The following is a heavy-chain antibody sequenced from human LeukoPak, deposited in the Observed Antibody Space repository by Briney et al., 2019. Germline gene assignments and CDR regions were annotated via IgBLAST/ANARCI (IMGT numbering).Heavy chain of an antibody. V-gene: IGHV3-30*04. J-gene: IGHJ4*02. CDR1: GFTFSSYA. Sequence: GGSLRLSCAASGFTFSSYAMHWVRQAPGKGLEWVAVISYDGSNKYYADSVKGRFTISRDNSKNTLYLQMNSLRAEDTAVYYCARDGSVAGNWYFDYWGQGTLVTVSS. CDR3: ARDGSVAGNWYFDY. CDR2: ISYDGSNK. D-gene: IGHD6-19*01.